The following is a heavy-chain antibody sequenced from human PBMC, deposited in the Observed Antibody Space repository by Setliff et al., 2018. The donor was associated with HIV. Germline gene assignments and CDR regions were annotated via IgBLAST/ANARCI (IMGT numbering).Heavy chain of an antibody. V-gene: IGHV4-4*07. J-gene: IGHJ4*01. Sequence: SETLSLTCTVSDGSISSYYWSWIRQPAGKRLEFIGRISAAGTINYNPSLRSRVTLSVDTSENQFSLTVNSVTAADTAMYFCARDEGRATGSWWDQSASWYLDYWGHGILVTVSS. D-gene: IGHD6-13*01. CDR3: ARDEGRATGSWWDQSASWYLDY. CDR2: ISAAGTI. CDR1: DGSISSYY.